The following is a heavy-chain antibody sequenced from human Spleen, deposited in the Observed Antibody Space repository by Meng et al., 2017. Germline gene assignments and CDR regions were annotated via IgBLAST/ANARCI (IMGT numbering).Heavy chain of an antibody. D-gene: IGHD4-11*01. CDR2: IYYSGST. Sequence: QVQLQESGPGLVKPSQPLSLTCTVSGGFISSGGYYWSWIRQHPGKGLEWIGYIYYSGSTYYNPSLKSRVTISVDTSKNQFSLKLSSVTAADSAVYYCARGPTTMAHDFDYWGQGTLVTVSS. V-gene: IGHV4-31*03. CDR1: GGFISSGGYY. CDR3: ARGPTTMAHDFDY. J-gene: IGHJ4*02.